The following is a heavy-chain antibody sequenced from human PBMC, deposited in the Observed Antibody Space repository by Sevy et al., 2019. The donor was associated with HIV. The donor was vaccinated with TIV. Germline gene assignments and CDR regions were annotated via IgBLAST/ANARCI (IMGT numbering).Heavy chain of an antibody. CDR2: ISSSSSYI. D-gene: IGHD2-2*01. J-gene: IGHJ4*02. Sequence: GGSLRLSCAASGFTFSSYSMNWVRQAPGKGLEWVSSISSSSSYIYYADSVKGRFTISRDNAKNSLYLQMNSLRAEDTAVYYCARGDSPPDRYCSSTSCALFDYWGQGTLVTVSS. V-gene: IGHV3-21*01. CDR3: ARGDSPPDRYCSSTSCALFDY. CDR1: GFTFSSYS.